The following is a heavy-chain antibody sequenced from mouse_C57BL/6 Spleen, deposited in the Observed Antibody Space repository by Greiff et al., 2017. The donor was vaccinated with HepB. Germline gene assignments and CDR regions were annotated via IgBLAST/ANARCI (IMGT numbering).Heavy chain of an antibody. J-gene: IGHJ1*03. CDR2: ISYDGSN. D-gene: IGHD1-1*01. CDR3: ARSYGSSLYWYFDV. CDR1: GYSITSGYY. V-gene: IGHV3-6*01. Sequence: EVKLMESGPGLVKPSQSLSLTCSVTGYSITSGYYWNWIRQFPGNKLEWMGYISYDGSNNYNPSLKNRISITRDTSKNQFFLKLNSVTTEDTATYYCARSYGSSLYWYFDVWGTGTTVTVSS.